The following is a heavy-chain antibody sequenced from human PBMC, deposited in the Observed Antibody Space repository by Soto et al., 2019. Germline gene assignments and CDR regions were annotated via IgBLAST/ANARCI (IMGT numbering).Heavy chain of an antibody. CDR3: ARDLSHFDY. CDR1: GFTFSSYA. CDR2: ISYDGSNK. Sequence: VGSLRLSCAASGFTFSSYAMHWVRQAPGKGLEWVAVISYDGSNKYYADSVKGRFTISRDNSKNTLYLQMNSLRAEDTAVYYCARDLSHFDYWGQGTLVTVSS. D-gene: IGHD3-16*01. J-gene: IGHJ4*02. V-gene: IGHV3-30-3*01.